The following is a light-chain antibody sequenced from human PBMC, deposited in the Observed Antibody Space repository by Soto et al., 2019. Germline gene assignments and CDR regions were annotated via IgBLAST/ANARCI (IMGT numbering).Light chain of an antibody. V-gene: IGKV1-39*01. Sequence: DIQMTQSPSSLSAFVGEGVTITCRASHNISTFLHWYQQKPGEAPRFIIYATSNLQHGVPSRFSGSGSVTDFTLTISSLQPEDFATYYCQHSFSTLFTFGQGTKLEMK. CDR2: ATS. CDR1: HNISTF. CDR3: QHSFSTLFT. J-gene: IGKJ2*01.